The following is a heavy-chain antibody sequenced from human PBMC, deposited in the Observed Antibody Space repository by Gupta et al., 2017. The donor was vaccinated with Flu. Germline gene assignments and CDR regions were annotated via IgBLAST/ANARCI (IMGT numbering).Heavy chain of an antibody. Sequence: MHWVRQAPGKGLEWMGGFDPEDGETIYAQKFQGRVTMTEDTSTDTAYMELSSLRSEDTAVYYCATAHGVAAKAVYYYGMDVWGQGTTVTVSS. J-gene: IGHJ6*02. CDR3: ATAHGVAAKAVYYYGMDV. D-gene: IGHD2-15*01. CDR2: FDPEDGET. V-gene: IGHV1-24*01.